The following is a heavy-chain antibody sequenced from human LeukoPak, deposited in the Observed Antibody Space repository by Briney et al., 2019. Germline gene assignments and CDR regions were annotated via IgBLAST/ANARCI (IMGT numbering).Heavy chain of an antibody. CDR1: GFTFSSYA. Sequence: GGSLRLSCAASGFTFSSYAMHWVCQAPGKGLEWVAVISYDGSNKYYADSVKGRFTISRDNSKNTLYLQMNSLRAEDTAVYYCARGQAAGTDYWGQGTLVTVSS. CDR3: ARGQAAGTDY. D-gene: IGHD6-13*01. CDR2: ISYDGSNK. J-gene: IGHJ4*02. V-gene: IGHV3-30-3*01.